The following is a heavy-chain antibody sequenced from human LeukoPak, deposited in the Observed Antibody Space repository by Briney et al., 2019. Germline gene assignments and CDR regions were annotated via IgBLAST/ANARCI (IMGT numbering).Heavy chain of an antibody. CDR1: GGTLSSYA. V-gene: IGHV1-69*01. CDR3: ARDWDDSSSD. J-gene: IGHJ4*02. D-gene: IGHD3-22*01. CDR2: IIPIFGTA. Sequence: GASVKVSCKASGGTLSSYAISWVRQAPGQGLGWMGGIIPIFGTANYAQKFQGRVTITADESTSTAYMELSSLRSEDTAVYYCARDWDDSSSDWGQGTLVTVSS.